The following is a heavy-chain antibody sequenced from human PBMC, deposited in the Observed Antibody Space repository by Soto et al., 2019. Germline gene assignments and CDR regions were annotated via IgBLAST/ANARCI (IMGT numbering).Heavy chain of an antibody. D-gene: IGHD6-19*01. CDR1: GGTFSNYA. V-gene: IGHV1-69*12. J-gene: IGHJ6*02. Sequence: QVQLVQSGAEVKKPGSSVKVACKVSGGTFSNYAIDWVRLAPGHGREWMGGIVPISGTTYYTQKFQGRATLIEDDSTTTAYLEMSSLRSEDTAIYYCARVEAVAGLYNYHGLDVWGQGTAVTFSS. CDR2: IVPISGTT. CDR3: ARVEAVAGLYNYHGLDV.